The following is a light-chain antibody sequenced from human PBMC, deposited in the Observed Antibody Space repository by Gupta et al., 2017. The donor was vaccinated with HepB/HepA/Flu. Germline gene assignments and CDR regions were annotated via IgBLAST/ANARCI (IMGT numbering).Light chain of an antibody. CDR3: TQCLQTPLT. CDR1: QTLLHSNVYNY. J-gene: IGKJ1*01. CDR2: LGS. Sequence: DIVMPQSPLSLPVTPVEPASTSCTASQTLLHSNVYNYSDWYLQKPGQSPPVLMYLGSNRAAGVPERFSGSGSGTDCTLKISRVKAEDVGVYYCTQCLQTPLTFGQGTKVEIK. V-gene: IGKV2-28*01.